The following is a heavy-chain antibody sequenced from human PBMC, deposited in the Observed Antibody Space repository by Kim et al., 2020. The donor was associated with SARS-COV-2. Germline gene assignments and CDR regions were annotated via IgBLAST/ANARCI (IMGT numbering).Heavy chain of an antibody. CDR1: GGSISSSSYY. V-gene: IGHV4-39*07. CDR3: ARDGGDGYNLDLAYFDY. D-gene: IGHD5-12*01. CDR2: IYYSGST. J-gene: IGHJ4*02. Sequence: SETLSLTCTVSGGSISSSSYYWGWIRQPPGKGLEWIGSIYYSGSTYYNPSLKSRVTISVDTSKNQFSLKLSSVTAADTAVYYCARDGGDGYNLDLAYFDYRGQGTLVTVSA.